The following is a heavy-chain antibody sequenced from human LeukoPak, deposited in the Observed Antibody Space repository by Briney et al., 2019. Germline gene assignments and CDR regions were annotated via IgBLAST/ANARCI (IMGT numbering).Heavy chain of an antibody. D-gene: IGHD6-19*01. Sequence: GGSLRLSCAVSGLTFSDYYMSWIRQAPGKGLEWVSSISSSSSYIYYADSVKGRFTISRDNAKNSLYLQMNSLRAEDTAVYYCARDQGEKWLDDDAYYFDYWGQGTLVTVSS. J-gene: IGHJ4*02. CDR2: ISSSSSYI. V-gene: IGHV3-11*06. CDR3: ARDQGEKWLDDDAYYFDY. CDR1: GLTFSDYY.